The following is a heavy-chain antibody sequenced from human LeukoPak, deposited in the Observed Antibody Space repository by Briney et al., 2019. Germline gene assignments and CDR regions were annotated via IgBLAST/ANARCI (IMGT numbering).Heavy chain of an antibody. CDR3: AKETNSGSYYPIDY. Sequence: GGSLRLSCAASGFTFSSYGMHWVRQAPGKGLEWVAVISYDGSNKYYADSVKGRFTISRDNSKNTLYLQMNSLRAEDTAVYYCAKETNSGSYYPIDYWGQGTLVTVSS. CDR2: ISYDGSNK. CDR1: GFTFSSYG. J-gene: IGHJ4*02. V-gene: IGHV3-30*18. D-gene: IGHD1-26*01.